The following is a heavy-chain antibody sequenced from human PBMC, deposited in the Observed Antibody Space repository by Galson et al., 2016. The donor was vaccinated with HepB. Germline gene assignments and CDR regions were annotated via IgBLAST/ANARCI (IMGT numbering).Heavy chain of an antibody. CDR3: ARGRGVAAPRRFDP. V-gene: IGHV4-30-4*01. CDR1: GDSISSGDYY. CDR2: ISYSGST. Sequence: TLSLTCTVSGDSISSGDYYWSWVRQFPGKGLEWIGYISYSGSTYYNLSLKGRVIISIDTSKNQFSLKLTSVTAADTAVYYCARGRGVAAPRRFDPWGQGILVTVSS. D-gene: IGHD6-6*01. J-gene: IGHJ5*02.